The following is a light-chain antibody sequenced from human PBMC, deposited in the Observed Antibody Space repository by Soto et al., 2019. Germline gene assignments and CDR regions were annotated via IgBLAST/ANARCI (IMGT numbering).Light chain of an antibody. CDR1: QSVSSSY. V-gene: IGKV3-20*01. CDR2: GAS. CDR3: QQYGSSPWT. Sequence: ESVFTQAPATLSLSPGERATLSCRASQSVSSSYLAWYQQKPGQAPRPLIYGASSRAIGIPDRFSGSGSGTDFTLTISRLEPEDFAVYYCQQYGSSPWTFGQGTKVDI. J-gene: IGKJ1*01.